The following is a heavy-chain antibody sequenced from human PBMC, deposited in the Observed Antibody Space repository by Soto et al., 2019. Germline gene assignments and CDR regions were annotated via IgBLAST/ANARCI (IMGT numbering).Heavy chain of an antibody. CDR1: GFTFSSYE. D-gene: IGHD3-16*01. J-gene: IGHJ4*02. CDR3: AKEVDDDVWGSQILDD. V-gene: IGHV3-48*03. Sequence: GRYLRLSCAASGFTFSSYEMNWVRQAPGKGLEWLSYISGSGTIILYADSVKGRFTISRDNSKNTLYLQMNSLRAEDTAVYYCAKEVDDDVWGSQILDDWGQGTLVTVSS. CDR2: ISGSGTII.